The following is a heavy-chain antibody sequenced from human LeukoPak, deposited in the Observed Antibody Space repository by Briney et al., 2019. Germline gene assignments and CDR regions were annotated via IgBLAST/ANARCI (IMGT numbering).Heavy chain of an antibody. CDR3: ARDVTYYYDSSTYSLDY. CDR1: GFTFSSYS. J-gene: IGHJ4*02. D-gene: IGHD3-22*01. V-gene: IGHV3-48*01. CDR2: LSGSGSTI. Sequence: GGSLRLSCAASGFTFSSYSMSWVRQAPGKGPEWISYLSGSGSTIYYADSVKGRFTISRDNAKNSLYLQMNSLRADDTAIYYCARDVTYYYDSSTYSLDYWGQGTLVTVSS.